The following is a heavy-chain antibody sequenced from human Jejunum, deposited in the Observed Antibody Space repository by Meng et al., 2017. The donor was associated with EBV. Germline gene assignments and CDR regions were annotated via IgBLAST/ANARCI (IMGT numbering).Heavy chain of an antibody. J-gene: IGHJ4*02. CDR1: GGSISSSNYY. V-gene: IGHV4-39*07. CDR3: ARDLCSGGRCFPTFDY. Sequence: QLQLQESGPGLVKPSETLSLTCTVSGGSISSSNYYWGWIRQPPGKGLEWLGTIYYSGNTYYNPSLKSRVTISVDTSKNQISLKLSSVTAADTAIYYCARDLCSGGRCFPTFDYWGQGPLVTVSS. D-gene: IGHD2-15*01. CDR2: IYYSGNT.